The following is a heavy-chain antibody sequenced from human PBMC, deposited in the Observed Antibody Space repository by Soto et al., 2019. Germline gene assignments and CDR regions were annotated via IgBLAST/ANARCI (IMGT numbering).Heavy chain of an antibody. CDR1: GGSVSSGSYY. CDR2: IYYGGST. Sequence: PSETLSLTCTVSGGSVSSGSYYWSWIRQPPGKGLEWIGYIYYGGSTNYNPSLKSRVTISVDTSKNQFSLKLSSVTAADTAVYYCARHDYGDYVDYWGQGTLVTVSS. V-gene: IGHV4-61*01. J-gene: IGHJ4*02. D-gene: IGHD4-17*01. CDR3: ARHDYGDYVDY.